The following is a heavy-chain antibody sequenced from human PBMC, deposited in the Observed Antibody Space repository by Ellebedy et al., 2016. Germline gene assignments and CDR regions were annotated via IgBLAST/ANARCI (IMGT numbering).Heavy chain of an antibody. Sequence: GGSLRLXXAASGFTFKTYAMSWVRQAPGEGLEWVSTLSGSGPKTYYADSVQGRFTISRDNSKSTLYLQMNSLRAEDTAVYYCAKHETDGDYYFDLWGRGTLVIVSS. CDR3: AKHETDGDYYFDL. V-gene: IGHV3-23*01. D-gene: IGHD2-21*01. CDR1: GFTFKTYA. CDR2: LSGSGPKT. J-gene: IGHJ2*01.